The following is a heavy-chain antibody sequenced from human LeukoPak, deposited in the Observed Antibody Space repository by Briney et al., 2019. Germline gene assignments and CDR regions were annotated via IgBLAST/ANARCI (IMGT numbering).Heavy chain of an antibody. Sequence: SETLSLTCTVSGGSISSYYWSWIRQPPGKGLEWIGYIYYSGSTNYNPSLKSRVTISVDTSKNQFSLKLSSVTAADTAVYYCARDEGWFDPWGQGTLVTVSS. CDR1: GGSISSYY. CDR2: IYYSGST. V-gene: IGHV4-59*01. J-gene: IGHJ5*02. CDR3: ARDEGWFDP.